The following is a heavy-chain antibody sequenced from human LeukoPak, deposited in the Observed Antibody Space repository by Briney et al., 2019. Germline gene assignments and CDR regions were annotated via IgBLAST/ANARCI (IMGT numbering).Heavy chain of an antibody. Sequence: GGSLRPSCTASGFTFSNYAANRARHDPGKGLQWVSYLSSTSTTIYYADSVKGRFTISRDNAENSLYLQMNSLRDEDTAVYYCTRDPGDGRYDYWG. CDR1: GFTFSNYA. J-gene: IGHJ4*01. CDR3: TRDPGDGRYDY. V-gene: IGHV3-48*02. D-gene: IGHD5-12*01. CDR2: LSSTSTTI.